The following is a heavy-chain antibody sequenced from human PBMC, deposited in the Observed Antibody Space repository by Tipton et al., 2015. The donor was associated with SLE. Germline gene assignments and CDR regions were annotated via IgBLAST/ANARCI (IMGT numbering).Heavy chain of an antibody. V-gene: IGHV4-39*07. Sequence: TLSLTCTVSGGSISSRSYDWGWIRQPPGKGLEWIGEINHSGSTNYNPSLKSRVTISVDTSKNQFSLKLRSVTAADTAVYYCAGAWQGYCSGGTCYVLDYWGQGTLVTVSS. D-gene: IGHD2-15*01. CDR1: GGSISSRSYD. CDR2: INHSGST. J-gene: IGHJ4*02. CDR3: AGAWQGYCSGGTCYVLDY.